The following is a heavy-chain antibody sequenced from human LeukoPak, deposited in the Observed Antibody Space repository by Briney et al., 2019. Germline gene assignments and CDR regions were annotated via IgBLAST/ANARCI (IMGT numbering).Heavy chain of an antibody. V-gene: IGHV5-51*01. CDR2: IYPGDSDT. J-gene: IGHJ4*02. Sequence: GESLKISCKGSGYSFTIYWIGWVRQLPGKGLEWMGIIYPGDSDTRYSPSFQGQVTISADKSISTAYLQWSSLKASDTAMYYCARPSGYSSGWYSTDYWGQGTLVTVSS. CDR1: GYSFTIYW. CDR3: ARPSGYSSGWYSTDY. D-gene: IGHD6-19*01.